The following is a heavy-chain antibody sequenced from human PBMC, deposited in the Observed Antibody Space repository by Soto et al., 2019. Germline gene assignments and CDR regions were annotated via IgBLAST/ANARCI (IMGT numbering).Heavy chain of an antibody. CDR1: GYTFTSYD. Sequence: ASVKVSCKASGYTFTSYDINWVRQATGQGLEWMGRMNPNSGNTGYAQKFQGRVTMTRNTSISTAYMELGRLRSEDTAVYYCARDRYSGYEPGVFDYWGQGTLVTVSS. J-gene: IGHJ4*02. D-gene: IGHD5-12*01. CDR2: MNPNSGNT. V-gene: IGHV1-8*01. CDR3: ARDRYSGYEPGVFDY.